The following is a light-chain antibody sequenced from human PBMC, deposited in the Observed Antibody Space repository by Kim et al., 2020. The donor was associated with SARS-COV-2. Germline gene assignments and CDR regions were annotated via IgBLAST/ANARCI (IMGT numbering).Light chain of an antibody. Sequence: QSALTQPASVSGSPGQSITISCTGTSSDFGGHNYVSWYQHHPGKAPKLMIYDVSNRPSGVFGRFSGSKSGITASLTISGLQAEDEADYYCSSFTSSRTWVFGGGTQLTVL. J-gene: IGLJ3*02. CDR2: DVS. CDR3: SSFTSSRTWV. V-gene: IGLV2-14*03. CDR1: SSDFGGHNY.